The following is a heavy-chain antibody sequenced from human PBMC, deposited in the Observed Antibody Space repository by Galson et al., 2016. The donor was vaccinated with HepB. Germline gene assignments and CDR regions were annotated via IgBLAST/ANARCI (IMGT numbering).Heavy chain of an antibody. V-gene: IGHV3-23*01. CDR2: INHSGAST. CDR1: GFTFSSYA. D-gene: IGHD6-19*01. J-gene: IGHJ3*01. CDR3: AKRLRSSGAGGSNDAFDV. Sequence: SLRLSCAASGFTFSSYAMTWVRQAPGKGLEWVSGINHSGASTYYADYVKGRFTMSRDNSKNTRYLQMNSLRAEDTALYVCAKRLRSSGAGGSNDAFDVWGQGTMVTVSS.